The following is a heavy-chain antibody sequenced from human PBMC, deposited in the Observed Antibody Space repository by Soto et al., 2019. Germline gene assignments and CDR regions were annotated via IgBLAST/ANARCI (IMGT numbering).Heavy chain of an antibody. J-gene: IGHJ4*02. CDR3: ARIPRYSFPTSDDLDS. Sequence: ASVKVSCKASGGTFYTYTFSWVRQAPGQGLEWMGSITPIYPTTNYVEKFQGRLTVTADGSTNTAYMELNSLTSEDTAVYYCARIPRYSFPTSDDLDSWGQGTLVTVSS. CDR2: ITPIYPTT. CDR1: GGTFYTYT. V-gene: IGHV1-69*13. D-gene: IGHD5-18*01.